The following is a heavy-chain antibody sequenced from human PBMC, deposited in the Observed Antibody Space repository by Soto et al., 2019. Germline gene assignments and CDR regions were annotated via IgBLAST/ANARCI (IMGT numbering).Heavy chain of an antibody. CDR2: ISSSSSCI. V-gene: IGHV3-21*01. CDR1: GFTFSSYS. Sequence: EVQLVESGGGLVKPGGSLRLSCAASGFTFSSYSMNWVRQAPGKGLEWISSISSSSSCIYSADSVKGRFTSSRDNAKNSLYLQMNSLRAEDTAVYYCARDGYPSSMDVWGKGTTVTVSS. CDR3: ARDGYPSSMDV. D-gene: IGHD5-18*01. J-gene: IGHJ6*04.